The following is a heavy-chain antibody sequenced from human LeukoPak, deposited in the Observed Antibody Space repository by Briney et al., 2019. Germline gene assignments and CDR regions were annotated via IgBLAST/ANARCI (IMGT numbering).Heavy chain of an antibody. CDR3: ARDAPQVPAAGVLAS. J-gene: IGHJ5*02. D-gene: IGHD6-13*01. V-gene: IGHV3-53*01. Sequence: GGSPRLSCAASGFTVSDNYMSWVRQAPGKGLEWVSVMYSGGDTYYADSVKGRFTFSRDISKNTLYLQMNGLRTEDTAMYYCARDAPQVPAAGVLASWGQGTLVTVSS. CDR2: MYSGGDT. CDR1: GFTVSDNY.